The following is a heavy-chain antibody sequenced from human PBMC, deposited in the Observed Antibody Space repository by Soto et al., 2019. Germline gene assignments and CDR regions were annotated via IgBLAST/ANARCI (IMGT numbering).Heavy chain of an antibody. D-gene: IGHD4-17*01. Sequence: ASVKVSCKVSGYTLTELSMHWARQAPGKGLEWMGGFDPEDGETIYAQKFQGRVTMTEDTSTDTAYMELSSLRSEDTAVYYCATLPVATITPDYGDYVKYFDYWGQGTLVTVSS. CDR3: ATLPVATITPDYGDYVKYFDY. CDR2: FDPEDGET. J-gene: IGHJ4*02. CDR1: GYTLTELS. V-gene: IGHV1-24*01.